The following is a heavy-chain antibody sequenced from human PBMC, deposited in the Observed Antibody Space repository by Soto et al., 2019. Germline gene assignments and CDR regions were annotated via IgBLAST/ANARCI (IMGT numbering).Heavy chain of an antibody. CDR1: GGSISNFY. D-gene: IGHD2-8*01. Sequence: PSETLSLTCTVSGGSISNFYWSWIRQPPGEGLEWIGYISYSGNTNYNPSLKSRVSISVDTSKNQLSLNLTSVTAADTAVYYCARAPMVLSRSYFDSWGQGTPVTVS. CDR2: ISYSGNT. CDR3: ARAPMVLSRSYFDS. J-gene: IGHJ4*02. V-gene: IGHV4-59*01.